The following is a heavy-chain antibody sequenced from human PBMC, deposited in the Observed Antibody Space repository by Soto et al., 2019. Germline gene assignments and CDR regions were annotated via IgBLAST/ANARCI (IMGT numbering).Heavy chain of an antibody. Sequence: PGESLKISCKGSGYSFTSYWIGWVRQMPGKGLEWMGIIYPGDSDTRYSPSFQGQVTISADKSISTAYLQWSSLKASDTAMYYCATTRGRDGFNRFAYYYDGMDVWGQGTTVTVSS. CDR2: IYPGDSDT. J-gene: IGHJ6*02. D-gene: IGHD3-3*01. V-gene: IGHV5-51*01. CDR3: ATTRGRDGFNRFAYYYDGMDV. CDR1: GYSFTSYW.